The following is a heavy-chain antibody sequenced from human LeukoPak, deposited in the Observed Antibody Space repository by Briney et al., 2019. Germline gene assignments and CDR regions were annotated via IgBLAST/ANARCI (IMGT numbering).Heavy chain of an antibody. J-gene: IGHJ4*02. CDR3: AREVTTPDY. Sequence: GGSLRLSCAASGFTFSSYAMHWVRQAPGKGLEWVAVISYDGSNKYYADSVKGRFTISRDNSKNTLYLQMNSLRAEDTAVYYCAREVTTPDYWGQGTLVTVSS. V-gene: IGHV3-30-3*01. CDR2: ISYDGSNK. D-gene: IGHD4-11*01. CDR1: GFTFSSYA.